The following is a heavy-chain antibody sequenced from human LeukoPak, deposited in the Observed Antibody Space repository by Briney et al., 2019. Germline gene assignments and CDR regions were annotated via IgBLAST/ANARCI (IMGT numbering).Heavy chain of an antibody. Sequence: GGSLRLSCAASGLTFSSYAMSWVRQAPGKGLEWVSAISGSGGSTNYADSVKGRFTISRDNSKNTLYLQMNSLRAEDTAVYYCAKDRNRWGLTPPFDYWGQGTLVTVSS. CDR3: AKDRNRWGLTPPFDY. V-gene: IGHV3-23*01. CDR1: GLTFSSYA. CDR2: ISGSGGST. D-gene: IGHD1-14*01. J-gene: IGHJ4*02.